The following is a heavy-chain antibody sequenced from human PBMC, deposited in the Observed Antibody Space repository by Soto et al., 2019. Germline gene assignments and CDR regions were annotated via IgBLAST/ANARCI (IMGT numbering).Heavy chain of an antibody. J-gene: IGHJ6*02. CDR2: ISSSSGYI. CDR3: ARVRSYSYGQGYGMDV. Sequence: GRSLRLSCAASGFTFITYSMNWVRQAPGKGLEWVSSISSSSGYIYYADSVKGRFTISRDDAKNSLSLQMNSLRAEDTAVYYCARVRSYSYGQGYGMDVWGQGTTVTVSS. V-gene: IGHV3-21*01. CDR1: GFTFITYS. D-gene: IGHD5-18*01.